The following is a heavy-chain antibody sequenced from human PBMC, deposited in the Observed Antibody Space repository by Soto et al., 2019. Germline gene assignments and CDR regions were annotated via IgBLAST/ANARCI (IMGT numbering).Heavy chain of an antibody. CDR2: IIPIFGTA. D-gene: IGHD6-13*01. J-gene: IGHJ5*02. Sequence: SVKVSCKASGGTFSSYAISWVRQAPGQGLEWMGGIIPIFGTANYAQKFQGRVTITADESTSTAYMELSSLRSEDTAVYYCARETYSSSWNNWFDPWGQGTLVTVSS. V-gene: IGHV1-69*13. CDR1: GGTFSSYA. CDR3: ARETYSSSWNNWFDP.